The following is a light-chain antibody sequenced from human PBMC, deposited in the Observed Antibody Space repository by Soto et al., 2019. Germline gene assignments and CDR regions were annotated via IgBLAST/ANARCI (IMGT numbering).Light chain of an antibody. CDR2: KAS. V-gene: IGKV1-5*03. CDR3: QQYNSYPYT. J-gene: IGKJ2*01. Sequence: DIQMTQSPSSLSASVGDRVTITCQASQNINNYLNWYQQKPGRAPKLLIYKASSLASGVPSRFSGSGSGTEFTLTISSLQPDDFATYYCQQYNSYPYTFGQGTKLEIK. CDR1: QNINNY.